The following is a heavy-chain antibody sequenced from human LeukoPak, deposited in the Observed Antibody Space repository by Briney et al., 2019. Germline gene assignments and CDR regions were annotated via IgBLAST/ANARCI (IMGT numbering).Heavy chain of an antibody. CDR1: VGSISSGYYY. CDR3: ASVTMVRGVDY. J-gene: IGHJ4*02. V-gene: IGHV4-30-4*01. Sequence: SQTLSLTCTVSVGSISSGYYYWSWIRQPPGKGLEWIGYIYYSGSTYYNPSLKSRVTISVDTSKNQFSLKLSSVTAADTAVYYCASVTMVRGVDYWGQGTLVTVSS. D-gene: IGHD3-10*01. CDR2: IYYSGST.